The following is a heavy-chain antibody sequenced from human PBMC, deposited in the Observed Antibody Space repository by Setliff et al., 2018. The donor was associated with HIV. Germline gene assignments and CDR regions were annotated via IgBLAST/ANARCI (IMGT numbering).Heavy chain of an antibody. V-gene: IGHV3-66*02. Sequence: PGGSLRLSCAASGFTVSSNYMSWVRQAPGKGLEWVSVIYSGGSTYYADSVKGRFTISRDNSKNTLYLQMNSLRAEDTAVYYCARDQWGYSYGYYYYYYMDVWGKGTKVTVS. CDR1: GFTVSSNY. J-gene: IGHJ6*03. CDR2: IYSGGST. CDR3: ARDQWGYSYGYYYYYYMDV. D-gene: IGHD5-18*01.